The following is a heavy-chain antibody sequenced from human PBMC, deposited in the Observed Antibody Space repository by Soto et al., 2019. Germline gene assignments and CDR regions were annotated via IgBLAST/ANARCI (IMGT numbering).Heavy chain of an antibody. CDR2: IKQDGSEK. V-gene: IGHV3-7*03. Sequence: EVQLVESGGGLVQPGGSLRLSCAASGFTFSSYWMSWVRQAPGKGLEWVANIKQDGSEKYYVDSVKGRFTISRDNAKNSLYLQMNSLRAEDTAVYYFAREYGDYAGEVYYGMDVWGQGTTVTVSS. D-gene: IGHD4-17*01. J-gene: IGHJ6*02. CDR3: AREYGDYAGEVYYGMDV. CDR1: GFTFSSYW.